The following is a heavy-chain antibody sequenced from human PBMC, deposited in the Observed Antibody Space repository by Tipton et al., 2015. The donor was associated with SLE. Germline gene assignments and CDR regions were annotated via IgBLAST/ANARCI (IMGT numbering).Heavy chain of an antibody. D-gene: IGHD3-3*01. CDR3: ARALPYYDFWSGYSYYFDY. CDR2: ISSSSCYI. Sequence: SLRLSCAASGFTFSSYSMNWVRQAPGKGLEWVSSISSSSCYIYYADSVKGRFTISRDNAKNSLYLQMNSLRAEDTDVYYCARALPYYDFWSGYSYYFDYWGQGTLVTVSS. J-gene: IGHJ4*02. CDR1: GFTFSSYS. V-gene: IGHV3-21*01.